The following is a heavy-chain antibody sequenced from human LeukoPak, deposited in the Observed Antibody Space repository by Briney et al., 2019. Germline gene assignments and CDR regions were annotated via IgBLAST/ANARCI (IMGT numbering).Heavy chain of an antibody. CDR3: ARHTWVVAAGAKSGFDY. D-gene: IGHD2-15*01. CDR2: INHSGST. J-gene: IGHJ4*02. Sequence: PSETLSLTCAVYGGSFSGFYWSWIRQPPGKGPEWIGEINHSGSTNYNPSLKSRVTISVDTSKNQFSLKLSSVTAADTAVYYCARHTWVVAAGAKSGFDYWGQGTLVTVSS. CDR1: GGSFSGFY. V-gene: IGHV4-34*01.